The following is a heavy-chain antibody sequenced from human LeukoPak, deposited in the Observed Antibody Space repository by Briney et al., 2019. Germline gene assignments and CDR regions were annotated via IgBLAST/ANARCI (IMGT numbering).Heavy chain of an antibody. CDR1: GFTFEASA. V-gene: IGHV3-23*01. CDR3: AKGAPFDYFDY. J-gene: IGHJ4*02. Sequence: GGSLRLSCAASGFTFEASAMSWVRQAPGKGLEWVSAISGSGGSTYYADSVKGRFTISRDNSKNTLYLQMNSLRAEDPAVYYCAKGAPFDYFDYWGQGTLVTVSS. CDR2: ISGSGGST.